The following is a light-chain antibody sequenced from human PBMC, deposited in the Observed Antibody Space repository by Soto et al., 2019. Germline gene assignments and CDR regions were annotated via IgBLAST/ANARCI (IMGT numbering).Light chain of an antibody. CDR1: QSISSK. Sequence: EIVMTQSPATLSVSPGERATLSCRASQSISSKLAWYQQKPGQAPRLLIYGASTRANGIPVRFSGSGSGTEFTLTITSLQPEDFAVYYCQEYNYWHPITFGGGTKVDIK. J-gene: IGKJ4*01. CDR3: QEYNYWHPIT. V-gene: IGKV3-15*01. CDR2: GAS.